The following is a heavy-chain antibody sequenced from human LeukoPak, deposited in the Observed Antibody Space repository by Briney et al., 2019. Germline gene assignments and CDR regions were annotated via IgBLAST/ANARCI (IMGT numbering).Heavy chain of an antibody. CDR1: GFTFDDYA. V-gene: IGHV3-21*01. CDR2: ISSSSSYI. J-gene: IGHJ4*02. Sequence: GGSLRLSCAASGFTFDDYAMHWVRQAPGKGLEWVSSISSSSSYIYYADSVKGRFTISRDNAKNSLYLQMNSLRAEDTAVYYCARDVGGSSLFDYWGQGTLVTVSS. D-gene: IGHD6-13*01. CDR3: ARDVGGSSLFDY.